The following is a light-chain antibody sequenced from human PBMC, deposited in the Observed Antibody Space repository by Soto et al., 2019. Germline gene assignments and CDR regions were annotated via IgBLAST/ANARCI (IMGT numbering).Light chain of an antibody. Sequence: DIVMTQSPATLSVSPGERATLSCRASQSVSTNLAWYKQRPGQAPRLLIYDASTRATGVPARFSGSGSGTEFTLTISSLQSEDFAVYHCQQYDNWPLAFGGGTKVEIK. CDR1: QSVSTN. V-gene: IGKV3-15*01. CDR3: QQYDNWPLA. J-gene: IGKJ4*01. CDR2: DAS.